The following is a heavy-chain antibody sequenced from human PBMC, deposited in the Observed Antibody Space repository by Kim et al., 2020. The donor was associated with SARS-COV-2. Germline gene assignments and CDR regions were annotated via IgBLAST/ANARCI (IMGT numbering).Heavy chain of an antibody. J-gene: IGHJ4*02. CDR1: GGSFSGYY. Sequence: SETLSLTCAVYGGSFSGYYWSWIRQPPGKGLEWIGEINHSGSTNYNPSLKSRVTISVDTSKNQFSLKLSSVTAADTAVYYCARVVGQFWSGYSSFDYWGQGTLVTVSS. CDR3: ARVVGQFWSGYSSFDY. D-gene: IGHD3-3*01. V-gene: IGHV4-34*01. CDR2: INHSGST.